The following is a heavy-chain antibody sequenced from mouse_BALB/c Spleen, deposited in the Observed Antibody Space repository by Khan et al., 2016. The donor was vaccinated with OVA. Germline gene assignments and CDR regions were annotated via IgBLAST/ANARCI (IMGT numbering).Heavy chain of an antibody. CDR3: VRDGAYHRNDGWVAY. CDR1: GYTFTSYT. D-gene: IGHD2-14*01. CDR2: INPSNGYT. Sequence: VQLQESGAELARPGASVKMSCKASGYTFTSYTIHWIKERPGQGLEWIGYINPSNGYTNYNQRFEDKATLTTDKSSTTAYLQLSSLTSDDSAVYNCVRDGAYHRNDGWVAYWGQGTLVTVSA. J-gene: IGHJ3*01. V-gene: IGHV1-4*01.